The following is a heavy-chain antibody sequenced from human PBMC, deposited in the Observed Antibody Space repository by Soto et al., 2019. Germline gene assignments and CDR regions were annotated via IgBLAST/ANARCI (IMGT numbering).Heavy chain of an antibody. Sequence: GESLKISCRTSGYRFTSYWIAWVRQMPGKGLEWMGIIFPSDSDTRCSPSFQGQVTISADRSTSTVFLQWASLKASDTAVYFCARKDKSGYFNWFDPWGQGTLVTVSS. CDR1: GYRFTSYW. V-gene: IGHV5-51*01. CDR2: IFPSDSDT. J-gene: IGHJ5*02. CDR3: ARKDKSGYFNWFDP. D-gene: IGHD3-22*01.